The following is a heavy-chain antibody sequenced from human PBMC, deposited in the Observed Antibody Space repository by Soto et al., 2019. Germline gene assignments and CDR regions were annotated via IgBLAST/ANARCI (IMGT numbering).Heavy chain of an antibody. CDR1: GGSISGYY. V-gene: IGHV4-4*07. CDR3: ARDLGGGWDRDV. CDR2: MYDTGSA. Sequence: SETLSLTCTVSGGSISGYYWSWVRQPAGKGLEWLGRMYDTGSANYNPSPKSRVTMSIATYKNQLSPKLTSVTAADTAVYYCARDLGGGWDRDVWGQGTTVTVSS. D-gene: IGHD2-8*02. J-gene: IGHJ6*02.